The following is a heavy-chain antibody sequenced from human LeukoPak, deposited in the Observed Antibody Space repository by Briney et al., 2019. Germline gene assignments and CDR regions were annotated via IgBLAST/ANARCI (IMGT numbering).Heavy chain of an antibody. CDR3: ARARYSLDYMDV. J-gene: IGHJ6*03. V-gene: IGHV4-59*01. CDR1: GGSISSYY. CDR2: IYYSGST. Sequence: PSETLSLTCTVPGGSISSYYWSWIRQPPGKGLEWIGYIYYSGSTNYNPSLKSRVIISVDTSKAQFSLKLSSVTAADTAVYYCARARYSLDYMDVWGKGTTVTVSS. D-gene: IGHD1-26*01.